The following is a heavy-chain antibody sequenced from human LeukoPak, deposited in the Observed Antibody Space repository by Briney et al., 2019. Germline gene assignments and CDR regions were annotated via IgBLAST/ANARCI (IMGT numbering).Heavy chain of an antibody. CDR2: ISGSGGKT. CDR3: AKGRYYDSSGYSRPEAFDY. Sequence: GGSLRLSCAASGFSFSTYAMGWVRQAPGKGLEWVSAISGSGGKTYYADSVKGRFTISRDNSKNTLYLQMNSLRAEDTAVYYCAKGRYYDSSGYSRPEAFDYWGQGTLVTVSS. D-gene: IGHD3-22*01. CDR1: GFSFSTYA. V-gene: IGHV3-23*01. J-gene: IGHJ4*02.